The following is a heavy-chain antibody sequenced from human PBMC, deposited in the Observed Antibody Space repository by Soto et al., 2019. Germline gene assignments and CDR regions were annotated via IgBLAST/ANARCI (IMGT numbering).Heavy chain of an antibody. V-gene: IGHV3-21*01. CDR3: AGGCSSTSCYSGYYYYGMDV. D-gene: IGHD2-2*01. J-gene: IGHJ6*02. CDR2: ISSSSSYI. Sequence: KPGGSLRLSCAASGFTFSSYSMNWVRQAPGKGLEWVSSISSSSSYIYYADSVKGRFTISRDNAKNSLYLQMNSLRAEDTAVYYCAGGCSSTSCYSGYYYYGMDVWGQGTTVTVSS. CDR1: GFTFSSYS.